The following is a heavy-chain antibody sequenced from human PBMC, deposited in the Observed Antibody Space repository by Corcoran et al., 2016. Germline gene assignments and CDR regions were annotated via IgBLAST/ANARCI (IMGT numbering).Heavy chain of an antibody. J-gene: IGHJ6*02. Sequence: QVQLVQSGAEVKKPGASVKVSCKASGYTFTSYYMHWVRQAPGQGLEWMGIINPSGGSTSYAQKFQGRVTMTRDTSTSTVYMELSSLRSEDTAVYYCARDCGSTSCYPIRGLGYYYGMDVWGQGTTVTVSS. CDR3: ARDCGSTSCYPIRGLGYYYGMDV. CDR2: INPSGGST. D-gene: IGHD2-2*01. CDR1: GYTFTSYY. V-gene: IGHV1-46*01.